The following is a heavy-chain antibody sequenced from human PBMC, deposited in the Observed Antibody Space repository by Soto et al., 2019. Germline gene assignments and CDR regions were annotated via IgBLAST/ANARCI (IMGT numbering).Heavy chain of an antibody. CDR2: ISSSSSYI. D-gene: IGHD2-2*01. Sequence: EVQLVESGGGLVQPGGSLRLSCAASGFSFSNYGMNWVRQAPGKGLEWVSSISSSSSYISYADSVKGRFTISRDNAKNSVYLQMNRLRAEDTAVYYCARSDCTSTSCYVVWFDPWGQGTLVTVSS. CDR1: GFSFSNYG. J-gene: IGHJ5*02. CDR3: ARSDCTSTSCYVVWFDP. V-gene: IGHV3-21*01.